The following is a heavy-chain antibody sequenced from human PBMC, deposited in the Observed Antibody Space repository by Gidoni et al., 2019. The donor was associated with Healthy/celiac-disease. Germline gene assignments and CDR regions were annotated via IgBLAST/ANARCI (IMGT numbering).Heavy chain of an antibody. CDR1: GGTFSSYA. J-gene: IGHJ6*03. V-gene: IGHV1-69*01. D-gene: IGHD2-2*01. CDR3: AREGVVVPAARRGSYYYYYMDV. Sequence: QVQLVQSGAEVKKPGSSVKVSCKASGGTFSSYAISWVRQAPGQGLEWMGGIIPIFGTANYAQKFQGRVTITADESTSTAYMELSSLRSEDTAVYYCAREGVVVPAARRGSYYYYYMDVWGKGTTVTVSS. CDR2: IIPIFGTA.